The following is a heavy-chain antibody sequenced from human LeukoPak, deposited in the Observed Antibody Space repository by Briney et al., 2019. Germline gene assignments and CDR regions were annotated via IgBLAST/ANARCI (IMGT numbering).Heavy chain of an antibody. Sequence: GGSLRLSCAASGFTFSSYGMHWVRQAPGEGLEWVALMRYDGINKYYADSVKGRFTISRDTSKNTLFLQMNSLRAEDTAVYYCAKTYYYGSGTYIDSWGQGTLVAVSS. CDR1: GFTFSSYG. CDR2: MRYDGINK. J-gene: IGHJ5*01. CDR3: AKTYYYGSGTYIDS. D-gene: IGHD3-10*01. V-gene: IGHV3-30*02.